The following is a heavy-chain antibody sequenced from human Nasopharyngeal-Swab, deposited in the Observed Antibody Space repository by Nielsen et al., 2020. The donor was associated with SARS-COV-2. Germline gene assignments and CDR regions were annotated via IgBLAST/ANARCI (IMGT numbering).Heavy chain of an antibody. Sequence: GSLRLSCAVYGGSLSGYYWSWIRQPPGKGLEWIGEINHSGSTNYNPSLKSRVTISVDTSKNQFSLKLSSVTAADTAVYYCARGAAGYYDSSGYPYFDYCGQGTLVTVSS. CDR3: ARGAAGYYDSSGYPYFDY. J-gene: IGHJ4*02. CDR1: GGSLSGYY. D-gene: IGHD3-22*01. CDR2: INHSGST. V-gene: IGHV4-34*01.